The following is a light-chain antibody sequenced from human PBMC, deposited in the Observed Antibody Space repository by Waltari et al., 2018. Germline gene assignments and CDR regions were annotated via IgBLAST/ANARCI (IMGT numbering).Light chain of an antibody. CDR1: SSNLGSNT. CDR2: TDT. J-gene: IGLJ3*02. Sequence: QSVLIQPPSASGIPGQGVTISCSGGSSNLGSNTFSWYQQFAGAAPQLLIHTDTQRPSGVPDRFSGSKSGTSASLAISGLQSEDEAHYFCASWDDSLSGRVFGGGTKVTVL. CDR3: ASWDDSLSGRV. V-gene: IGLV1-44*01.